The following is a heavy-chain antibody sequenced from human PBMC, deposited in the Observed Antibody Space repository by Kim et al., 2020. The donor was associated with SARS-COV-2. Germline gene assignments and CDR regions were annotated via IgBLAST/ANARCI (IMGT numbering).Heavy chain of an antibody. CDR3: ARDGRVYGDDGSYYYYGMDV. CDR1: GGSISSGGYY. CDR2: IYYSGST. J-gene: IGHJ6*02. D-gene: IGHD4-17*01. Sequence: SETLSLTCTVSGGSISSGGYYWSWIRQHPGKGLEWIGYIYYSGSTYYNPSLKSRVTISVDTSKNQFSLKLSSVTAADTAVYYCARDGRVYGDDGSYYYYGMDVWGQGTTVTVSS. V-gene: IGHV4-31*03.